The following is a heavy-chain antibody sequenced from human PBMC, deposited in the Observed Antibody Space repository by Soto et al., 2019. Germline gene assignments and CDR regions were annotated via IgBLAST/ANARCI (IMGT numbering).Heavy chain of an antibody. CDR1: GASIKSDAW. Sequence: SEILSLTCDVSGASIKSDAWWTWVRQSPEKGLEWIGEIYHNGRAFDNPSLRGRVTISIDRSNNQFSLNLTSVTAADTAVYYCARAYSVLVAKCFDKWGAGALVTVSS. J-gene: IGHJ4*02. D-gene: IGHD2-8*02. CDR2: IYHNGRA. CDR3: ARAYSVLVAKCFDK. V-gene: IGHV4-4*02.